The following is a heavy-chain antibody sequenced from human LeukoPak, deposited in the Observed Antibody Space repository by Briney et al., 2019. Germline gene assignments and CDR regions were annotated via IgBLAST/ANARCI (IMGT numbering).Heavy chain of an antibody. Sequence: GGSLRLSCAASGFTFSDYYMSGIRQAPGKGLEWVSYTSSSSSHTNYADSVKGRFTISRDNAKNSLFLQMNSLRAEDTAVYYCARERGSYSMTYFDYWGQGTLVTVSS. CDR2: TSSSSSHT. D-gene: IGHD1-26*01. CDR1: GFTFSDYY. J-gene: IGHJ4*02. CDR3: ARERGSYSMTYFDY. V-gene: IGHV3-11*05.